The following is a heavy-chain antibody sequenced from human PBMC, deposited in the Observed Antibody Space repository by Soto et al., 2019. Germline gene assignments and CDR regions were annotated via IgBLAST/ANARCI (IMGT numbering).Heavy chain of an antibody. V-gene: IGHV4-39*07. CDR1: GGSINSGDYY. J-gene: IGHJ6*02. CDR2: INHSGST. D-gene: IGHD2-2*02. Sequence: PSETLSLTCTVSGGSINSGDYYWSWIRQPPGKGLEWIGEINHSGSTNYNPSLKSRVTISVDTSKNQFSLKLSSVTAADTAVYYSARESWGYCSSTSCYTPIRDYYYGMDVWGQGTTVTVSS. CDR3: ARESWGYCSSTSCYTPIRDYYYGMDV.